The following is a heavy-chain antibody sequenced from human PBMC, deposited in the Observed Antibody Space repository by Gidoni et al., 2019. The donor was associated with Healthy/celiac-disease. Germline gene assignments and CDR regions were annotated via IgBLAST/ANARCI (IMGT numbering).Heavy chain of an antibody. V-gene: IGHV3-30-3*01. J-gene: IGHJ5*02. CDR3: PSSEDYDFWSGYYPFDH. CDR2: ISYDGSNK. D-gene: IGHD3-3*01. Sequence: QAPGKGLEWVAVISYDGSNKYYADSVKGRFTISRDNSKNTLYLQMNSLRAEDTAVYYCPSSEDYDFWSGYYPFDHWGQGTLVTVSS.